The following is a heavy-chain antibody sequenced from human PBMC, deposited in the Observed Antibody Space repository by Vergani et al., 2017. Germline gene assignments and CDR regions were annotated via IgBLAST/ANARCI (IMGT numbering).Heavy chain of an antibody. J-gene: IGHJ3*02. Sequence: QVQLVQSGAEVKKPGSSVKVSCKASGGTFSSYAISWVRQAPGQGLEWMGGIIPIFGTANYAQKFQGRVTITADKSTSTAYMELSSLRSEDTAVYYCARQSTRITMIVIDGTDAFDIWGQGTMVTVSS. CDR3: ARQSTRITMIVIDGTDAFDI. D-gene: IGHD3-22*01. CDR1: GGTFSSYA. CDR2: IIPIFGTA. V-gene: IGHV1-69*06.